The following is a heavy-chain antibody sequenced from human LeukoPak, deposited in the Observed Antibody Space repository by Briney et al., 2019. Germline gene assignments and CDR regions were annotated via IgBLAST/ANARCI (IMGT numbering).Heavy chain of an antibody. D-gene: IGHD4-23*01. CDR1: GGSISSSRYY. CDR2: INYSGST. J-gene: IGHJ3*02. CDR3: AREPPSLTVYGGPGVFDI. Sequence: KASETLSLTCTVSGGSISSSRYYWGWIRQPPGKGLEWIGNINYSGSTYYSPSLKGRVTISVDTSKNQFSLKLSSVTAAGTAVYYCAREPPSLTVYGGPGVFDIWGQGTMVTVSS. V-gene: IGHV4-39*02.